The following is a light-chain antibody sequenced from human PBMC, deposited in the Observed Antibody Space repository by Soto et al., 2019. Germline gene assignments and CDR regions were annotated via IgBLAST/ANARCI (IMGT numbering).Light chain of an antibody. CDR1: QSVSRH. CDR3: QQRSNWIT. J-gene: IGKJ5*01. V-gene: IGKV3-11*01. Sequence: EIVLTQSPATLSLSPGERATLSCRASQSVSRHLAWYQQKPGQAPRLLIYDASNRATGIPARFSGSGSGTDFTLTISRLEPEDFAVYYCQQRSNWITFGQGTRLEIK. CDR2: DAS.